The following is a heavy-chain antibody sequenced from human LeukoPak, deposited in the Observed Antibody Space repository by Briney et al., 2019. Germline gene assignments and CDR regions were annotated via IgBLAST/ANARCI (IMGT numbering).Heavy chain of an antibody. V-gene: IGHV1-69*13. Sequence: GASVKVSCKASGGTFSSYVINWVRQAPGQGLEWMGGIIPMFGTAKYAQKFQGSVTINADESASTAYMELSSLRSEDTAVYYCARDLATYDPYWGQGTLVTVSS. CDR2: IIPMFGTA. CDR1: GGTFSSYV. CDR3: ARDLATYDPY. J-gene: IGHJ4*02. D-gene: IGHD5-12*01.